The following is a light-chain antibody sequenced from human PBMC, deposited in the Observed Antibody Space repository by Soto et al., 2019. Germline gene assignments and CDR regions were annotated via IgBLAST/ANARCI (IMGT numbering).Light chain of an antibody. CDR2: VNSDGSH. CDR3: QTWGTGIVV. J-gene: IGLJ2*01. Sequence: QPVLTQSPSASASLGASVKLTCTLNSGHSSYAIAWHQQQPEKGPRYLMKVNSDGSHSKGDGIPDRFSGSSSGAERYLTISRLQSEDEADYYCQTWGTGIVVFGGGTKLTVL. CDR1: SGHSSYA. V-gene: IGLV4-69*01.